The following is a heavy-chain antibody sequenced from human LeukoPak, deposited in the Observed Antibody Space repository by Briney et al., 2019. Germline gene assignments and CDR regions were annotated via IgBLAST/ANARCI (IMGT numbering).Heavy chain of an antibody. CDR2: MNPNSGNT. J-gene: IGHJ6*02. CDR3: GRGDYSGMDV. V-gene: IGHV1-8*01. Sequence: GASVKVSCKASGYTFSSYDINWVRQATGQGLEWMGWMNPNSGNTSYAQKFQGRVTMTRDTSTSTVYMELSSLRSEDTAVYYCGRGDYSGMDVWGQGTTVTVSS. CDR1: GYTFSSYD.